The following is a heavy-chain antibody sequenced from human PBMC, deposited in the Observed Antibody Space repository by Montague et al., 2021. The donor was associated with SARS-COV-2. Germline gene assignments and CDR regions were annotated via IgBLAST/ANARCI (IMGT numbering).Heavy chain of an antibody. D-gene: IGHD3-3*01. Sequence: YLRLSCAASGFTFSSYSMNWVRQAPGKGLEWVSFISTSSSIIYYADSVKGRFTISRDNAKNSLYLQMNSLRDEDPAVYYCARDGGTITIFGVLSMLRYFDDWGQGTLVTVSS. J-gene: IGHJ4*02. CDR2: ISTSSSII. CDR1: GFTFSSYS. CDR3: ARDGGTITIFGVLSMLRYFDD. V-gene: IGHV3-48*02.